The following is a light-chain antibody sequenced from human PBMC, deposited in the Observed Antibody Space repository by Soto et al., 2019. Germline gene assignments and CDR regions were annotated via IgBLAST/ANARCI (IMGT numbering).Light chain of an antibody. CDR3: AAWDDSLNGPVV. J-gene: IGLJ2*01. Sequence: QSVLTQPPSASGTPGQRVTISCSGASSNIGRYSVNWYQHLPGTAPKLLIYSSNQRPSGVPDRFSGSKSGTSASLAISGLQSEDEADYYCAAWDDSLNGPVVFGGGTKVTVL. CDR1: SSNIGRYS. V-gene: IGLV1-44*01. CDR2: SSN.